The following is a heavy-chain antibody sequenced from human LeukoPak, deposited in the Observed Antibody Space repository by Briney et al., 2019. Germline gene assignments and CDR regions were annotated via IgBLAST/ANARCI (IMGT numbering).Heavy chain of an antibody. D-gene: IGHD6-13*01. CDR2: INHCGST. J-gene: IGHJ4*02. V-gene: IGHV4-34*01. CDR1: GGSFSGYY. Sequence: SGTLSLTCAVHGGSFSGYYWSWIRQPPGKGLEWIGEINHCGSTNYNPSLKSRVTISVDTSKNQFSLKLSSVTAADTAVYYCARGLFGIAASAPFDYWGQGTLVTVSS. CDR3: ARGLFGIAASAPFDY.